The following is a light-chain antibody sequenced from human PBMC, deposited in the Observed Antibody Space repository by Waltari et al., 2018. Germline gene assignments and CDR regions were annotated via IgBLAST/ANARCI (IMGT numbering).Light chain of an antibody. Sequence: DIQMTQSPSSLSASAEDKVTITCRASQPISYYLNWYQQLPGRAPKPLIHVASSLQTGVPSRFSGSGSGTNFTLTISSLQPEDFATYYCQQSYSTLITFGPGTKVDIK. CDR2: VAS. CDR3: QQSYSTLIT. J-gene: IGKJ3*01. CDR1: QPISYY. V-gene: IGKV1-39*01.